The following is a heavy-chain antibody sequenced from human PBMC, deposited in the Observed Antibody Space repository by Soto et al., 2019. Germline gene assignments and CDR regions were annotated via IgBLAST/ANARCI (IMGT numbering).Heavy chain of an antibody. J-gene: IGHJ2*01. Sequence: EVQLVESGGGLVQPGGSLRLSCAASGFTFSGYWMHWVRQAPGKGLVWVSRINSDGSTTSYADSVRGRFTISRDNAKNTLYLQMNSLRAEDTAVYYCAGVRTGNWYFDLWGRGALVTVSS. CDR1: GFTFSGYW. CDR2: INSDGSTT. D-gene: IGHD1-1*01. V-gene: IGHV3-74*01. CDR3: AGVRTGNWYFDL.